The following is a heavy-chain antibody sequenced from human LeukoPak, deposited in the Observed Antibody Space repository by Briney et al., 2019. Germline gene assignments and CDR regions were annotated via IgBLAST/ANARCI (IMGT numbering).Heavy chain of an antibody. V-gene: IGHV4-34*01. CDR1: GGSFSGYY. Sequence: SETLSLTCAVYGGSFSGYYWTWIRQPPGKGLDWIGEINDSGSPIYNPSLKSRVTISVDTSKNQFSVNLTSVTAADTAVYYCARGPHQHWPLGQFWGQGSLVTVSS. CDR3: ARGPHQHWPLGQF. D-gene: IGHD2-2*01. J-gene: IGHJ4*02. CDR2: INDSGSP.